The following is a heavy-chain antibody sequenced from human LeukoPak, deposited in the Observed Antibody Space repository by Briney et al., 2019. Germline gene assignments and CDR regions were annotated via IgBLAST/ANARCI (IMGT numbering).Heavy chain of an antibody. Sequence: SERLSLTCTVSGGSISSYYWSWIRQPPGKGLEWIGYIYYSGSTKYNPSLKSRVTMSVNTSKNQFSLKLTSVTAADTAVYYCARTVRITISGVLADIWFDPWGQGTLLTVSS. CDR2: IYYSGST. V-gene: IGHV4-59*08. CDR3: ARTVRITISGVLADIWFDP. CDR1: GGSISSYY. D-gene: IGHD3-3*01. J-gene: IGHJ5*02.